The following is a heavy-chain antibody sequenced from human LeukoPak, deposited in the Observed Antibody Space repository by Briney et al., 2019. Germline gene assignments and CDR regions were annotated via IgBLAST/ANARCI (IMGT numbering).Heavy chain of an antibody. D-gene: IGHD3-3*01. Sequence: VASVKVSCKASGYTFTSYDINWVRQATGQGLEWMGWMNPNSGNTGYAQKFQGRVTMTRNTSISTAYMELSSLRSEDTAVYYCASTKLPVLRFLEWLEYNWFDPWGQGTLVTVSS. J-gene: IGHJ5*02. CDR1: GYTFTSYD. V-gene: IGHV1-8*01. CDR3: ASTKLPVLRFLEWLEYNWFDP. CDR2: MNPNSGNT.